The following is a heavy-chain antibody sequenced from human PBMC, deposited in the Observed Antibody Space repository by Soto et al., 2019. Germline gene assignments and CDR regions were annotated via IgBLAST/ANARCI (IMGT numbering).Heavy chain of an antibody. V-gene: IGHV3-30*03. D-gene: IGHD5-18*01. J-gene: IGHJ4*02. CDR1: GFTFSSYG. CDR2: ISYDGSNK. Sequence: GGSLRLSCAASGFTFSSYGMHWVRQAPGKGLEWVAVISYDGSNKYYADSVKGRFTISRDNSKNTLYLQMNSLRAEDTAVYYCASGYSYGYHVLSYWGQGTLVTVSS. CDR3: ASGYSYGYHVLSY.